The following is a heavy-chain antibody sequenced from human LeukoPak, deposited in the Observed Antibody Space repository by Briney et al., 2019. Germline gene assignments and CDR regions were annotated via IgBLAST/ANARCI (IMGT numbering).Heavy chain of an antibody. CDR3: AKSWTSSSWYYFDY. D-gene: IGHD6-13*01. J-gene: IGHJ4*02. V-gene: IGHV3-23*01. CDR1: GFTFSSYA. CDR2: ISGSGGST. Sequence: PGGSLRLSCAASGFTFSSYAMSWVRQAPGKGLEWGSAISGSGGSTYYADSVKGRCTIARDNSKNTLYLQMNSLRAEDTAVYYCAKSWTSSSWYYFDYWGQGTLVTVSS.